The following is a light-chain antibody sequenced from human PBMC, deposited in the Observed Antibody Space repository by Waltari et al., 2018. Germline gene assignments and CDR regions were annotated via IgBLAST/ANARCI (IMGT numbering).Light chain of an antibody. Sequence: QSVLTQPPSVSGAPGQRVTIPCTGTNPNLAAGYAAHWSQQLPETAPKLLIYANSNRPSGVPDRFSGSKSGTSASLAITGLQPEDEADYYCQSYDSSLSAWVFGGGTKLTVL. CDR3: QSYDSSLSAWV. V-gene: IGLV1-40*01. CDR2: ANS. J-gene: IGLJ3*02. CDR1: NPNLAAGYA.